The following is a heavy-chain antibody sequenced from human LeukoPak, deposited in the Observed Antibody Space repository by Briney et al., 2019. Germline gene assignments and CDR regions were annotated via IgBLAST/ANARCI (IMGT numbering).Heavy chain of an antibody. CDR1: RFTFSSYA. D-gene: IGHD6-13*01. V-gene: IGHV3-30-3*01. CDR2: ISYDGSNK. CDR3: ASPFSTGYSSSWYVY. J-gene: IGHJ4*02. Sequence: GRSLRLSCAASRFTFSSYAMHWVRQAPGKGLEWVAVISYDGSNKYYADSVKGRFTISRDNSKNTLYLQMNSLRAEDTAVYYCASPFSTGYSSSWYVYWGQGTLVTVSS.